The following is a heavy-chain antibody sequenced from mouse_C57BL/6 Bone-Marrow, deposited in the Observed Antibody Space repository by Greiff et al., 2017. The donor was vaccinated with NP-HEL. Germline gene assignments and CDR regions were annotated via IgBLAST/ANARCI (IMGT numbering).Heavy chain of an antibody. V-gene: IGHV10-1*01. J-gene: IGHJ2*01. D-gene: IGHD1-1*01. CDR2: IRSKSNNYAT. CDR1: GFSFNTYA. CDR3: VRGTTVVYFDY. Sequence: EVQVVESGGGLVQPKGSLKLSCAASGFSFNTYAMNWVRQAPGKGLEWVARIRSKSNNYATYYADSVKDRFTISRDDSESMLYLQMNNLKTEDTAMYYCVRGTTVVYFDYWGQGTTLTVSS.